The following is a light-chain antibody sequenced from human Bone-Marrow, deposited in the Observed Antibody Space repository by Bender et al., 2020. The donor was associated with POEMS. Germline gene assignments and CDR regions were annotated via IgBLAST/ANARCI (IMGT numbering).Light chain of an antibody. Sequence: QSALTQPASVSGSPGQSITISCTGTSSDVGGYDYVSWYQQHPGKAPKVMIYEVTKRPSGVSNRFSASKSGNTASLTISGLQAEDEADYYCCASAGSSTLVFGGGTKVTVL. CDR1: SSDVGGYDY. J-gene: IGLJ3*02. V-gene: IGLV2-23*02. CDR2: EVT. CDR3: CASAGSSTLV.